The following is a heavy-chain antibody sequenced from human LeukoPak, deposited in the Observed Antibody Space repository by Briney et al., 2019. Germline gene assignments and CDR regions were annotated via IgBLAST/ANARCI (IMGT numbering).Heavy chain of an antibody. CDR2: ISYDGSNK. D-gene: IGHD3-22*01. J-gene: IGHJ4*02. Sequence: AGGSLRLSCAASGFTFSSYGMHWVRQAPGKGLEWVAVISYDGSNKYYADSVKGRFTISRDNSKNTLYLQMNSLRAEDTAVYYCAKPGHYYDSSGYYGFDYWGQGTLVTVSS. CDR1: GFTFSSYG. V-gene: IGHV3-30*18. CDR3: AKPGHYYDSSGYYGFDY.